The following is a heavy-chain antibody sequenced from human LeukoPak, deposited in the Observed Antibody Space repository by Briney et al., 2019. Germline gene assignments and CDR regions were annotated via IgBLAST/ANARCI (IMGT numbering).Heavy chain of an antibody. D-gene: IGHD6-19*01. Sequence: ASVKVSCKASGYTFTGYYMHWVRQAPGQGLEWMGWINPNSGGTNYAQKFQGRVTMTRDTSISTAYMELSRLRPDDTAVYYCARDGAVHYYLDVWGKGTTVTVSS. J-gene: IGHJ6*03. CDR2: INPNSGGT. CDR1: GYTFTGYY. CDR3: ARDGAVHYYLDV. V-gene: IGHV1-2*02.